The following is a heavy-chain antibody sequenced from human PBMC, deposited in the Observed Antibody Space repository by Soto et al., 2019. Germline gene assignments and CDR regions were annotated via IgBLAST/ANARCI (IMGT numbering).Heavy chain of an antibody. CDR3: ARDQVAPAAMTLKMTINWFDP. V-gene: IGHV1-69*08. J-gene: IGHJ5*02. CDR2: IIPILGIA. Sequence: QVQLVQSGAEVKKPGSSVKVSCKASGGTFSSYTISWVRQAPGQGLEWMGRIIPILGIANYAQKFQGRVTITADKSTSTAYMELSSLRSEDTAVYYCARDQVAPAAMTLKMTINWFDPWGQGTLVTVSS. CDR1: GGTFSSYT. D-gene: IGHD2-2*01.